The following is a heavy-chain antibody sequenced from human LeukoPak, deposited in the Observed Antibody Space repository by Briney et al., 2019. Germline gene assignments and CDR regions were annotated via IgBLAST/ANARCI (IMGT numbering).Heavy chain of an antibody. CDR1: GYTFTSYG. V-gene: IGHV1-18*01. J-gene: IGHJ6*02. D-gene: IGHD6-19*01. CDR3: ARAEIAVAFNYGMDV. Sequence: ASVKVSCKASGYTFTSYGISWVRQAPGQGLEWMGWISAYNGNTNYAQKLQGRVTMTRNTSISTAYMELSSLRSEDTAVYYCARAEIAVAFNYGMDVWGQGTTVTVSS. CDR2: ISAYNGNT.